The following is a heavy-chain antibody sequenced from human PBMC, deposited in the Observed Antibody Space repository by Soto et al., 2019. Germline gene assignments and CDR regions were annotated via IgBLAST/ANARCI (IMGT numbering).Heavy chain of an antibody. CDR3: ARGLESYLEY. CDR2: IYYSGST. Sequence: QVQLQESGPGLVKPSETLSLTCTVSGGSISSYYWSWIRQPPGKGLEWIGYIYYSGSTNSNPSLKSRVTISVDTSKNQFSLKLSSVTAADTAVYYCARGLESYLEYWGQGTLVTVSS. V-gene: IGHV4-59*01. CDR1: GGSISSYY. J-gene: IGHJ4*02.